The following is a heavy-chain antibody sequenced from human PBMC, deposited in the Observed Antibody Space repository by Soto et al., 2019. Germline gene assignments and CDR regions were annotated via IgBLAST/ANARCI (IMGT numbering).Heavy chain of an antibody. J-gene: IGHJ5*02. V-gene: IGHV4-4*07. CDR3: AREAGPDRWFDP. Sequence: SETLPLTCTVSGASISSNFWTWIRQPAGKGLDWIGRISTSGTTNYNPSLKSRVTMSVDTSKNHFSLNLSSVTAADTAVYYCAREAGPDRWFDPWGQGTLVTVS. CDR1: GASISSNF. CDR2: ISTSGTT. D-gene: IGHD6-19*01.